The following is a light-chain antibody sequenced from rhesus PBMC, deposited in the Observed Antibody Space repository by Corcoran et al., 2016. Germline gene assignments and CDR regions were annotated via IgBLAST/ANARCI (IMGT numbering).Light chain of an antibody. V-gene: IGKV1-25*01. CDR3: QQYHSLPLT. CDR2: YAT. CDR1: QGISSD. J-gene: IGKJ4*01. Sequence: DIQMTQSPSSVSASVGVRVTITCRASQGISSDLAWYQQKQGKAPKLLIFYATTLQSGVPSRFSGSGSGTDFTLTISSLQPDDFTTYCCQQYHSLPLTFGGGTKVEIK.